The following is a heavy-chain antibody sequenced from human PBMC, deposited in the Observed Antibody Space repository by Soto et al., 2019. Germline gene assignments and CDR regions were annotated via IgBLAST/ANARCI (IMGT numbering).Heavy chain of an antibody. J-gene: IGHJ4*02. CDR1: GFTFSSYR. D-gene: IGHD2-2*01. Sequence: VGSLRLSCVGSGFTFSSYRMTWVRQAPGKGLEWISHISATNSDIYYADSVKGRFTISRDNSKNTLYLQMNSLRAEDTAVYYCARGPSSLTRFDYWGQGTLVTVSS. V-gene: IGHV3-21*05. CDR2: ISATNSDI. CDR3: ARGPSSLTRFDY.